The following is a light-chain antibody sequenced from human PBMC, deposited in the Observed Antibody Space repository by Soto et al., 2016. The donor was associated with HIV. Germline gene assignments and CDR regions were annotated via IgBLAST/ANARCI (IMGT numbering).Light chain of an antibody. J-gene: IGKJ1*01. CDR1: QGIRND. Sequence: AIQMTQSPSSLSASVGDRVNITCRASQGIRNDLGWYQQRPGKAPKLLMYAASTLQTGVPSRFSGSGSGTDFTLTISSLQPEDFATYYCLQDYDYPRTFGQGTKVEIK. CDR3: LQDYDYPRT. V-gene: IGKV1-6*01. CDR2: AAS.